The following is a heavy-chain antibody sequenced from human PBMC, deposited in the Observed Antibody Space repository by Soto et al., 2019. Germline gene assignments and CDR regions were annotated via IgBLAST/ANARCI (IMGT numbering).Heavy chain of an antibody. Sequence: EVQLVESGGGLVKPGGSLRLSCAASGFTFSSYSMNWVRQAPGKGLEWVSSISSSSSYIYYADSVKGRFTISRDNXKXSXXRQMNSLRAEDTAVYYCARKPYSSGWYSDYYGMDVWGQGTTVTVSS. V-gene: IGHV3-21*01. CDR2: ISSSSSYI. D-gene: IGHD6-19*01. CDR1: GFTFSSYS. J-gene: IGHJ6*02. CDR3: ARKPYSSGWYSDYYGMDV.